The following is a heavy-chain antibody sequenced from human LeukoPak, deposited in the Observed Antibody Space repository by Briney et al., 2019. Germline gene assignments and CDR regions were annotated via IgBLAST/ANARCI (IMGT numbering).Heavy chain of an antibody. CDR1: GFTFSSYS. J-gene: IGHJ4*02. CDR2: ISSSSSYI. D-gene: IGHD3-10*01. CDR3: VGSGSYYNPGGY. V-gene: IGHV3-21*01. Sequence: PGGSLRLSCAASGFTFSSYSMNWVRQAPGKGLEWVSSISSSSSYIYYADSVKGRFTISRDNSKNTLYLQMNSLRAEDTAVYYCVGSGSYYNPGGYWGQGTLVTVSS.